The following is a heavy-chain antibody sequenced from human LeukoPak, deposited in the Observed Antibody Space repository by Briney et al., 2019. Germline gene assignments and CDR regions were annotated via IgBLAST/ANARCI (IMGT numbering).Heavy chain of an antibody. CDR2: INPNSGGT. Sequence: ASVKVSCKTSGYTFTGYYMYWVRQAPGQGREWMGWINPNSGGTNYAQKFQGRVTMTRDTSISTVYMELSSLRSDDTAVYFCARRVVPTAFSWFDPWGQGTLVTVSP. D-gene: IGHD2-2*01. CDR1: GYTFTGYY. V-gene: IGHV1-2*02. J-gene: IGHJ5*02. CDR3: ARRVVPTAFSWFDP.